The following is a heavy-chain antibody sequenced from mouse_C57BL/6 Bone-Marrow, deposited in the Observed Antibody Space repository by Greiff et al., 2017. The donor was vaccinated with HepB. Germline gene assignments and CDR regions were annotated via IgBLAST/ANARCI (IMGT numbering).Heavy chain of an antibody. CDR1: GFTFSDFY. CDR3: ARGYGNYGYFDY. D-gene: IGHD2-10*02. Sequence: EVKVVESGGGLVQSGRSLRLSCATSGFTFSDFYMEWVRQAPGKGLEWIAASRNKANDYTTEYSASVKGRFIVSRDTSQSILYLQMNALRAEDTAIYYCARGYGNYGYFDYWGQGTTLTVSS. CDR2: SRNKANDYTT. J-gene: IGHJ2*01. V-gene: IGHV7-1*01.